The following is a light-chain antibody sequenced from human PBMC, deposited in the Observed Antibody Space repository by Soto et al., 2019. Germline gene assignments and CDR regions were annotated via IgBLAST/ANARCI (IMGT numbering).Light chain of an antibody. CDR1: QSVSSSY. J-gene: IGKJ2*01. CDR2: GAS. CDR3: QQCGGSPLYT. V-gene: IGKV3-20*01. Sequence: EIVLTQSPGTLSLSPGERATLSCRASQSVSSSYLAWYQQKPGQAPRLLIYGASSRATGIPDRFSGSWSGTDFTLTISRLEPEDFAVYYCQQCGGSPLYTFGQGTKLEIK.